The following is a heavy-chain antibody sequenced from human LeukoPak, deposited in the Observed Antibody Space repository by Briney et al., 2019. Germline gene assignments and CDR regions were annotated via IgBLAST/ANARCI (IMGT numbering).Heavy chain of an antibody. CDR1: GFTFSSYW. V-gene: IGHV3-7*01. D-gene: IGHD3-10*01. J-gene: IGHJ4*02. CDR2: INQDGSEK. CDR3: ARVEGPGTIRY. Sequence: GGSLRLSXAASGFTFSSYWMSWVRQAPGKGLEWVANINQDGSEKYYVDSVKGRFTISRDNAETSLYLQMNSLRAEDTAVYYCARVEGPGTIRYWGQGTLVTVSS.